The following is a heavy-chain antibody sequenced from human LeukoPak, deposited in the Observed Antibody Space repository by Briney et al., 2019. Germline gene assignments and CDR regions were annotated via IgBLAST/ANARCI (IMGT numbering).Heavy chain of an antibody. D-gene: IGHD4-17*01. CDR1: GGTFSSYA. Sequence: SVKVSCKASGGTFSSYAISWVRQAPGQGLEWMGGIIPILGTANYAQKFQGRVTITADESTSTAYMELSSLRSEDTAVYYCARVGGYGDPHYGMDVWGQGTTVTVSS. J-gene: IGHJ6*02. CDR3: ARVGGYGDPHYGMDV. V-gene: IGHV1-69*13. CDR2: IIPILGTA.